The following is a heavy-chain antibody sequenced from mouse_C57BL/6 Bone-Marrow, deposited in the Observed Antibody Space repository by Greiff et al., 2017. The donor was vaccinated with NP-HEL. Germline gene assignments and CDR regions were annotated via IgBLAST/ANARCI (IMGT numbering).Heavy chain of an antibody. CDR3: ASHYGSSPYWYFDV. Sequence: QVQLQQPGAELVKPGASVKMSCKASGYTFTSYWITWVKQRPGQGLEWIGGIYPGSGSTNYNEKFKSKATLTVDTSSSTAYMQLSSLTSEDSAVYYCASHYGSSPYWYFDVWGTGTTVTVSS. D-gene: IGHD1-1*01. V-gene: IGHV1-55*01. J-gene: IGHJ1*03. CDR2: IYPGSGST. CDR1: GYTFTSYW.